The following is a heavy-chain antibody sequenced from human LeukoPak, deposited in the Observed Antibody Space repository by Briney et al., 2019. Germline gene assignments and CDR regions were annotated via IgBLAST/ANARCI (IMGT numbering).Heavy chain of an antibody. Sequence: ASVKVSCKASGYTFNGYYIHWVRQAPGQGLEWMGWINPNSGGTNYAQKFQGRVTMTRDTSISTAYMELSRLRSDDTAVYYCARVGEYGSGSYLLYWGQGTLVTVSS. V-gene: IGHV1-2*02. CDR3: ARVGEYGSGSYLLY. CDR1: GYTFNGYY. CDR2: INPNSGGT. D-gene: IGHD3-10*01. J-gene: IGHJ4*02.